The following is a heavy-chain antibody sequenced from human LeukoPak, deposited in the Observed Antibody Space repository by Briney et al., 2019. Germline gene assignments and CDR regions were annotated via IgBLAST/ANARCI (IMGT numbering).Heavy chain of an antibody. CDR1: GFTFSSYW. CDR2: IRQDGVKK. CDR3: ARDYSHYMDV. V-gene: IGHV3-7*01. D-gene: IGHD4-11*01. Sequence: GGSLRLSCAASGFTFSSYWMSWVRQAPGKGLEWVANIRQDGVKKNYVDSVKGRFTISRDNAKNSLHLQMNSLRAEDTAVYYCARDYSHYMDVWGKGTKVTVSS. J-gene: IGHJ6*03.